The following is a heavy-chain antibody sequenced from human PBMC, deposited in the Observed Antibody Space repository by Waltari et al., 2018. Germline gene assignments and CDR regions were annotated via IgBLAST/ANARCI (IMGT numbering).Heavy chain of an antibody. CDR1: GGSFTGYY. V-gene: IGHV4-34*01. CDR2: INHSGTT. J-gene: IGHJ5*02. D-gene: IGHD3-10*01. Sequence: QVQLQQWGAGMLKPPETLSLTCAVYGGSFTGYYWSWIRQPPGKGLDWIGDINHSGTTNYNPSFKSRVTISLATSKKQFSLRLSSVTAADTAVYFCARHCPVERIIRTRWLDPWGQGTLVTVSS. CDR3: ARHCPVERIIRTRWLDP.